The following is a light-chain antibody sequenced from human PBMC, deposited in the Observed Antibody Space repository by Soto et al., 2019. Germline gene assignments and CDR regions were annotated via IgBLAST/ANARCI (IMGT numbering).Light chain of an antibody. CDR2: EVS. Sequence: QSALTQPPSASGSPGQSVTISCTGTSSDIGGYNYVSWYQQHPGKAPKLIIYEVSKRPSGVPDRFSGSKSGNTASLTVSGLHAEDEADYYCSSYAGSENLAFGGGTKLTVL. J-gene: IGLJ2*01. CDR3: SSYAGSENLA. CDR1: SSDIGGYNY. V-gene: IGLV2-8*01.